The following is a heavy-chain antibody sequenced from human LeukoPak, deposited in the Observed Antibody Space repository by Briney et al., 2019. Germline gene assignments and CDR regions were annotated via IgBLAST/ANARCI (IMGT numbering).Heavy chain of an antibody. CDR2: ISGSGGST. V-gene: IGHV3-23*01. J-gene: IGHJ1*01. Sequence: GGSLRLSCAASALRFSSFAMTWVRQVPGKGLEWVSAISGSGGSTYYADSVKGRFTISRDDSKNTLYLQMNSLRAEDTALYFCAKALIATGGYLEHWGQGTLVTVSS. CDR1: ALRFSSFA. CDR3: AKALIATGGYLEH. D-gene: IGHD2-21*01.